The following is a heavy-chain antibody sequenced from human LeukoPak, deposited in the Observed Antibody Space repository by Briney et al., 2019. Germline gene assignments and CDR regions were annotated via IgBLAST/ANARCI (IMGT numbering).Heavy chain of an antibody. Sequence: GESLKISCKGSGYSFTSYWIGWVRQMPGKGLEWMGIIYPGDSDTRNSPSFQGQVTISADKSISTAYLQWSSLKASDTAMYYCARLGDFWSGSYYFDYWGQGTLVTVSS. J-gene: IGHJ4*02. CDR1: GYSFTSYW. CDR3: ARLGDFWSGSYYFDY. D-gene: IGHD3-3*01. V-gene: IGHV5-51*01. CDR2: IYPGDSDT.